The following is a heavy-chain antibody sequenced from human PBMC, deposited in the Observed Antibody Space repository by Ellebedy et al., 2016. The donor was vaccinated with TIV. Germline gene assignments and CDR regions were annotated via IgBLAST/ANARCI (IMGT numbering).Heavy chain of an antibody. CDR2: IYYSGYT. D-gene: IGHD3-9*01. CDR3: ARGPLRYFDWVYYYHGMDV. V-gene: IGHV4-59*12. Sequence: MPSETLSLTCTVSGGSISTYYWSWIRQPPGQGLEWIGYIYYSGYTEYNPSLNSRVTISLDTSKDQFTLRLSSVTAADTAVYYCARGPLRYFDWVYYYHGMDVWGQGTTVTVSS. CDR1: GGSISTYY. J-gene: IGHJ6*02.